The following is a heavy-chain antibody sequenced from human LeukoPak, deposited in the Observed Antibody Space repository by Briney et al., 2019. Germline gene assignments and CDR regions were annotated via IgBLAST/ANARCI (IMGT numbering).Heavy chain of an antibody. CDR3: ARSPLNYYDSSGYPTFLDY. CDR1: GGSISSTSYY. J-gene: IGHJ4*02. CDR2: IYYSGTT. V-gene: IGHV4-39*01. D-gene: IGHD3-22*01. Sequence: SETLSLTCTVSGGSISSTSYYWGWIRQPPGKGLEWIGTIYYSGTTYYNPSLKSRVTISVDTSKNQFPLKLSSVTAADTAVYYCARSPLNYYDSSGYPTFLDYWGQGTLVTVSS.